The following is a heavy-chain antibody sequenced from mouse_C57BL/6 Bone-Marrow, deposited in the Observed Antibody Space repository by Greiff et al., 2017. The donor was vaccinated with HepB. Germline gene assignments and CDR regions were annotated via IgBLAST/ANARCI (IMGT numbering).Heavy chain of an antibody. CDR3: ARIWKNG. Sequence: EVQVVESGGGLVKPGGSLKLSCAASGFTFSDYGMHWVCQAPEKGLEWVAYISSGSSTIYYADTVKGRFTISRDNAKNTLFLQMTSLRSEDTAMYYCARIWKNGWGQGTTLTVSS. CDR2: ISSGSSTI. J-gene: IGHJ2*01. V-gene: IGHV5-17*01. CDR1: GFTFSDYG.